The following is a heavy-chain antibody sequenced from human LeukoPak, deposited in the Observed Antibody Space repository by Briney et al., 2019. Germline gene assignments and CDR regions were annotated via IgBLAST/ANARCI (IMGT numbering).Heavy chain of an antibody. Sequence: ASVKVSCKASGYTFTGYYMHWVRQAPGQGLEWMGWINPNSGGTNYAQKFQGRVTMTRDTSISTAYMELSRLRSDDTAVYYCARGNPSSSNHAGFDYWGHGTLGTVSS. V-gene: IGHV1-2*02. CDR2: INPNSGGT. J-gene: IGHJ4*01. D-gene: IGHD4-11*01. CDR3: ARGNPSSSNHAGFDY. CDR1: GYTFTGYY.